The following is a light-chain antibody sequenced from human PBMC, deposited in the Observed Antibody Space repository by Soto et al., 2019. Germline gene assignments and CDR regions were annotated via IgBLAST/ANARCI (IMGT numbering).Light chain of an antibody. Sequence: DIQMTQSPSSLSASVGDRVTISCRASQSISNWLAWYQQKPGKAPKLLIYKATNLQSGVASRFSGSGSGTEFSLTISSLQPDDFAVYYCQQYTTSPFTFGPGTKVDIK. CDR1: QSISNW. CDR2: KAT. V-gene: IGKV1-5*03. J-gene: IGKJ3*01. CDR3: QQYTTSPFT.